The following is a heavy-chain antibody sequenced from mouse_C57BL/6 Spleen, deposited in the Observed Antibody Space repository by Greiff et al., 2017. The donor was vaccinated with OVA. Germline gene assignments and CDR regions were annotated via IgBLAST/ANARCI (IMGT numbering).Heavy chain of an antibody. D-gene: IGHD1-2*01. CDR1: GFTFSDYG. Sequence: DVQLVESGGGLVKPGGSLKLSCAASGFTFSDYGMHWVRQAPEKGLEWVAYISSGSSTIYYADTVKGRFTISRDNAKNTLFLQMTSLRSEDTAMYYCARGLRLYAMDYWGQGTSVTVSS. J-gene: IGHJ4*01. CDR3: ARGLRLYAMDY. CDR2: ISSGSSTI. V-gene: IGHV5-17*01.